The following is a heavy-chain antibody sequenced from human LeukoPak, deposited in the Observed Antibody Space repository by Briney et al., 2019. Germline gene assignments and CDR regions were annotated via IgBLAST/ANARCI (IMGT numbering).Heavy chain of an antibody. J-gene: IGHJ4*02. CDR2: IQYDGIPK. CDR3: PRESGRYKLGQFDF. D-gene: IGHD7-27*01. V-gene: IGHV3-30*02. Sequence: PGGSLRLSCVASGFIFNYSGMHWVRQAPGKGLEWVAFIQYDGIPKYYSDSVKGRFTISRDNSKNTLYLQMNSLRVEDTAVYYCPRESGRYKLGQFDFWGRGTLVTVSS. CDR1: GFIFNYSG.